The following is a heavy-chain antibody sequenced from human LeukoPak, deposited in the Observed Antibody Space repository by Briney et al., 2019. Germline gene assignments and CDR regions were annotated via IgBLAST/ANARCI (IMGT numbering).Heavy chain of an antibody. Sequence: GSLRLSCAASGFTFSDYYMSWIRQAPGKGLEWVSYISSSGSTIYYADSVKGRFTISRDNAKNSLYLQMNGLRAEDTAVYYCARDAYYDSSGYLKYWGQGTLVTVSS. D-gene: IGHD3-22*01. CDR2: ISSSGSTI. CDR1: GFTFSDYY. J-gene: IGHJ4*02. V-gene: IGHV3-11*04. CDR3: ARDAYYDSSGYLKY.